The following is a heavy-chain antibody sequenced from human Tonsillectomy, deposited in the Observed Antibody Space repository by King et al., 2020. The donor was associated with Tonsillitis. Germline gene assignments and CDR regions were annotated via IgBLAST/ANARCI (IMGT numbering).Heavy chain of an antibody. CDR1: GGSIRSSDHY. J-gene: IGHJ4*02. D-gene: IGHD1-26*01. CDR3: ARYVSGSFDY. Sequence: QLQESGPGVVRPSETLSLTCTVSGGSIRSSDHYWAWIRQPPGKGLEGIGYMVYSGSLFYNPSLKSRITISGGTSENRFSLKLSSVTAADTAVYFCARYVSGSFDYWGQGALVTVSS. V-gene: IGHV4-39*01. CDR2: MVYSGSL.